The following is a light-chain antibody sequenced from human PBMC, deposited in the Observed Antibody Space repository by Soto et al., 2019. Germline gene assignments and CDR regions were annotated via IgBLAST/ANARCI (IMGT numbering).Light chain of an antibody. CDR2: NSS. CDR3: QQYRDLPQT. J-gene: IGKJ1*01. CDR1: QSVRSNY. Sequence: EIVLTQSPGTLSLSPGERATLSCRASQSVRSNYLAWYQQKPGQAPRLLIYNSSTRATGIPDRFSGSGSGTDWALTISRLEPEDFALYYCQQYRDLPQTFGQGTQVEIK. V-gene: IGKV3-20*01.